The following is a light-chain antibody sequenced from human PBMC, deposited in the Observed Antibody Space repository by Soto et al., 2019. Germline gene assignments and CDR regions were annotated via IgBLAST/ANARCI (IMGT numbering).Light chain of an antibody. Sequence: EIVMTQSPATLSVSPGERATLSCRASQSVSGNLAWYQQKPGQAPRLLIYGASTRATGIPARFSGSGSGTEFTLTISCLQSEEFAVYYCQQYNNWPPTFGQGTKVEIK. CDR3: QQYNNWPPT. CDR2: GAS. CDR1: QSVSGN. V-gene: IGKV3D-15*01. J-gene: IGKJ1*01.